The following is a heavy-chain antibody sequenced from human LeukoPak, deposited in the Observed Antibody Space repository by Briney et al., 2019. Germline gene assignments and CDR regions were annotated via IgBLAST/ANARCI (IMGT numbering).Heavy chain of an antibody. V-gene: IGHV4-34*01. J-gene: IGHJ5*02. CDR2: INHSGST. D-gene: IGHD5-18*01. CDR1: GGSFSGYY. Sequence: PSETLSLTCAVYGGSFSGYYWSWIRQPPGKGLEWIGEINHSGSTNYNPSLKSRVTISVDTSKNQFSLKLSSVTAADTAVYYCTRGRPYVDTAADNWSDPWGQGTLVTVSS. CDR3: TRGRPYVDTAADNWSDP.